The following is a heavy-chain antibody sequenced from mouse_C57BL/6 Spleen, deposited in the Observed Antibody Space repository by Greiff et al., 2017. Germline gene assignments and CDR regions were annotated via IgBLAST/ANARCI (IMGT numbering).Heavy chain of an antibody. J-gene: IGHJ4*01. CDR1: GYTFTSYW. D-gene: IGHD3-2*02. Sequence: VQLQQSGAELVKPGASVKMSCKASGYTFTSYWITWVKQRPGQGLEWIGDIYPGSGSTNYNEKFKSKATLTVDTSSSTAYMQLSSLTSEDSAVYYCAREGSSGSYAMDYWGQGTSVTVSS. CDR2: IYPGSGST. CDR3: AREGSSGSYAMDY. V-gene: IGHV1-55*01.